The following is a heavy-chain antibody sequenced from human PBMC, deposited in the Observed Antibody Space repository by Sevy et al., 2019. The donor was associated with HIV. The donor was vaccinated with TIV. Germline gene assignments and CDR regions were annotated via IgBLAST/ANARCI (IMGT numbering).Heavy chain of an antibody. J-gene: IGHJ4*02. CDR2: INAGNGNT. CDR3: ARDVEGALKYFDS. CDR1: GYTFIFYA. V-gene: IGHV1-3*01. Sequence: ASLKVSCKASGYTFIFYAVHWVRQAPGQRLEWMGWINAGNGNTKYSQNLQGRLTITRDTSASTTYMELTSLRSEDTAVYYCARDVEGALKYFDSWGQGTLVTVSS. D-gene: IGHD1-1*01.